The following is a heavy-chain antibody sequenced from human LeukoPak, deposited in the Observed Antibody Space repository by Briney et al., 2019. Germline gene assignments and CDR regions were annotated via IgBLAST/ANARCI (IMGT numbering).Heavy chain of an antibody. CDR3: ARSAVSGYYRLGMGY. J-gene: IGHJ4*02. CDR1: GFTFSSYA. D-gene: IGHD3-22*01. CDR2: ISGSGGST. V-gene: IGHV3-23*01. Sequence: GGSLRLSCAASGFTFSSYAMSWVRQAPGKGLEWVSAISGSGGSTYYADSVKGRFTISRDNSKNTLHLQMNSLRAEDTAVYYCARSAVSGYYRLGMGYWGQGTLVTVSS.